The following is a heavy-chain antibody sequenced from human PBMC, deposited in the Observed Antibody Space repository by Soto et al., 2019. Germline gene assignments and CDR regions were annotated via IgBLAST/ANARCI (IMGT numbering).Heavy chain of an antibody. V-gene: IGHV6-1*01. J-gene: IGHJ6*02. D-gene: IGHD6-6*01. CDR1: GDSVSLNNAA. CDR2: TYYRSKWYN. CDR3: ARAKEYSSSSGMDV. Sequence: PSQTLSLTCAISGDSVSLNNAAWNWIRPSPSRGLEWLGRTYYRSKWYNDYAVSVKSRISFNPDTSKNQFSLQMKSVIPEDTAVYYCARAKEYSSSSGMDVWGQGTTVTVSS.